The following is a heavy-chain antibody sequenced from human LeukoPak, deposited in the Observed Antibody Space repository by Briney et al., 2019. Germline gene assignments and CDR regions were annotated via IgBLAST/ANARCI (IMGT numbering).Heavy chain of an antibody. Sequence: SETLSLTCTVSGVSLTSYYWSWIRQPAGKGLEWIGRFYTSGSTNYNPSLKSRVTMSVDTSKNQFSLKPSSVTAADTAVYYCARGYSNLDYWGQGTLVTVSS. CDR2: FYTSGST. D-gene: IGHD4-11*01. J-gene: IGHJ4*02. CDR1: GVSLTSYY. CDR3: ARGYSNLDY. V-gene: IGHV4-4*07.